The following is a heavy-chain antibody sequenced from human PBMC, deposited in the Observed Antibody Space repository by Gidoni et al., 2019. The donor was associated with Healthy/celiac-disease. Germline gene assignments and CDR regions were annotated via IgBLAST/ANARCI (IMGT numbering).Heavy chain of an antibody. D-gene: IGHD3-16*02. J-gene: IGHJ4*02. CDR2: IYYSGST. V-gene: IGHV4-39*01. Sequence: GWIRQPPGKGLEWIGNIYYSGSTNYNPSLKSRVTISVDTSKNQFSLKLSSVTAADTAVYYCARQAYEYVWGSYRPTTFDYWGQGTLVTVSS. CDR3: ARQAYEYVWGSYRPTTFDY.